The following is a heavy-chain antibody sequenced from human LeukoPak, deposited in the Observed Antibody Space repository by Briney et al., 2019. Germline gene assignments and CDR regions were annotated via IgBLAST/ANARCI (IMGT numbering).Heavy chain of an antibody. CDR3: ARVRRWLQLAVGYYMDV. Sequence: PGGSLRLSCAASGFTFSSYWMHWVRQAPGKGLVWVSRINSDGSSTSYADSVKGRFTISRDNAKNTLYLQMNSLRAEDTAVYYCARVRRWLQLAVGYYMDVWGKGTTVTISS. D-gene: IGHD5-24*01. CDR2: INSDGSST. J-gene: IGHJ6*03. V-gene: IGHV3-74*01. CDR1: GFTFSSYW.